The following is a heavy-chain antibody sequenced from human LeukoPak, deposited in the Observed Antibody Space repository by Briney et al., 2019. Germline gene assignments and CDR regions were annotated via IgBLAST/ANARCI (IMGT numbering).Heavy chain of an antibody. CDR3: ARHLIGGALDI. J-gene: IGHJ3*02. Sequence: SGRALVKPTQTVTLTCTFSGFSFTTRGMCVSWIRQAPGKALEWLGRIDWDDDKYYSTSLKTRLTISKDPSKDQVVLTLTKMDPADTGTYYCARHLIGGALDIWGQGTVVTVSS. CDR2: IDWDDDK. V-gene: IGHV2-70*11. CDR1: GFSFTTRGMC. D-gene: IGHD2/OR15-2a*01.